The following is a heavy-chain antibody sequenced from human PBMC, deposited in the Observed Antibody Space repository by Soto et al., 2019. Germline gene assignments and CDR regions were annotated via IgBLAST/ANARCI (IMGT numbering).Heavy chain of an antibody. D-gene: IGHD5-12*01. Sequence: ASVKVSCKASGYTFTSYAMHWVRQAPGQRLEWMGWINAGNGNTKYSQKFQGRVTITRDTSASTAYMELSSLRSEDTAVYYCARGDSGYVLFDYWGQGTLVTVSS. J-gene: IGHJ4*02. CDR3: ARGDSGYVLFDY. CDR1: GYTFTSYA. V-gene: IGHV1-3*01. CDR2: INAGNGNT.